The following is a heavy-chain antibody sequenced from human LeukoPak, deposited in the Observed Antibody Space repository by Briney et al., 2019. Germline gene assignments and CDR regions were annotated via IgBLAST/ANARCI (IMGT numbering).Heavy chain of an antibody. CDR3: ARDMTAAAGTAFDP. D-gene: IGHD6-13*01. Sequence: ASVKVSCKASGYTFTGYYMHWVRQAPGQGLEWMGWINPNSGGTNYAQKFQGWVTMTRDTSISTAYMELSRLRSDDTAAYYCARDMTAAAGTAFDPWGQGTLVTVSS. J-gene: IGHJ5*02. V-gene: IGHV1-2*04. CDR1: GYTFTGYY. CDR2: INPNSGGT.